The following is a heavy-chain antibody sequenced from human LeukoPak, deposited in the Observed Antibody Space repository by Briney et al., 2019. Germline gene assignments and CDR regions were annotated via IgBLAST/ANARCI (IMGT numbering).Heavy chain of an antibody. D-gene: IGHD6-13*01. V-gene: IGHV3-21*01. J-gene: IGHJ3*02. CDR3: ARTIAAAGTTAFDI. CDR2: ISSSSSYI. CDR1: GFTFSSYS. Sequence: PGGSLRLSCAASGFTFSSYSMNWVRQAPGKGLEWVSSISSSSSYIYYADSVKGRFTISRDNAKNSLYLQMNSLRAEDTAVYYCARTIAAAGTTAFDIWGQGTMVTVSS.